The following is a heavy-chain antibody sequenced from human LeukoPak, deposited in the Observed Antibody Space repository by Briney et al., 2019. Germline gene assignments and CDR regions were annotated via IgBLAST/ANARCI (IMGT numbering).Heavy chain of an antibody. D-gene: IGHD3-9*01. J-gene: IGHJ3*02. CDR2: IYYSGST. Sequence: PSETLSLTCTVSGGSISSYYWSWIRQPPGKGLEWIGYIYYSGSTNYNPSLKSRVTISVDASKNQFSLKLSSVTAADTAVYYCARAAPTYYDILTGYYVDAFDIWGQGTMVTVSS. CDR1: GGSISSYY. CDR3: ARAAPTYYDILTGYYVDAFDI. V-gene: IGHV4-59*08.